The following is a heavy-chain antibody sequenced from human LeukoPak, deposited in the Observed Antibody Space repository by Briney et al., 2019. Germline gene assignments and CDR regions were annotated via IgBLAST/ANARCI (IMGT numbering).Heavy chain of an antibody. CDR3: ARDDSIAAAGLF. CDR2: IIPIFGTA. V-gene: IGHV1-69*01. CDR1: GGTFSSYA. J-gene: IGHJ4*02. Sequence: SVKVSCKASGGTFSSYAISWVRQAPGQGLEWMGGIIPIFGTANYAQKFQGRVTITADESTSTAYMELSSLRSGDTAVYYCARDDSIAAAGLFWGQGTLVTVSS. D-gene: IGHD6-13*01.